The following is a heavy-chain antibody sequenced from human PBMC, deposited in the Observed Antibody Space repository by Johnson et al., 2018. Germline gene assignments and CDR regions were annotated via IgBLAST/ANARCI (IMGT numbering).Heavy chain of an antibody. J-gene: IGHJ1*01. CDR1: GFTFSSYA. CDR2: IRGGGGSP. V-gene: IGHV3-23*04. Sequence: VQLVQSGGGLVQPGGSLGLSCAASGFTFSSYAMSGVRQAPGKGLEWVSAIRGGGGSPYSAAPVRGRFTISRDNSKNKLYLQMTSLRAEDTAVYYCAKDWEIAAVGTGGYFHHWGQGTLVTVSS. CDR3: AKDWEIAAVGTGGYFHH. D-gene: IGHD6-13*01.